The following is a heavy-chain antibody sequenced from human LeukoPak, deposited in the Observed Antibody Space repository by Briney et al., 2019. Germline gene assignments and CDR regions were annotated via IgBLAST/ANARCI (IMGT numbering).Heavy chain of an antibody. J-gene: IGHJ4*02. CDR1: GGSISSYY. CDR2: INHSGST. Sequence: SETLSLTCTVSGGSISSYYWSWIRQPAGKGLGWIGEINHSGSTNYNPSLKSRVTISVDTSKNQFSLKLSSVTAADTAVYYCARGLPRDYYDSSGPPGDYWGQGTLVTVSS. D-gene: IGHD3-22*01. V-gene: IGHV4-34*01. CDR3: ARGLPRDYYDSSGPPGDY.